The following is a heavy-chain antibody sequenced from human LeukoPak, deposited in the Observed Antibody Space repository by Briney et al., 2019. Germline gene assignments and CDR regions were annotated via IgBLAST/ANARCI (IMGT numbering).Heavy chain of an antibody. J-gene: IGHJ4*02. Sequence: GGSLRLSCAASGFTFSSYSMNWVRQAPGKGLEWVSCISSSSSYICYADSLKGRFTISRDNAKNSLYLQMNSLRAEDTAVYYCARDMGIAVAGTFDYWGQGSLVTVSS. CDR2: ISSSSSYI. D-gene: IGHD6-19*01. CDR1: GFTFSSYS. CDR3: ARDMGIAVAGTFDY. V-gene: IGHV3-21*01.